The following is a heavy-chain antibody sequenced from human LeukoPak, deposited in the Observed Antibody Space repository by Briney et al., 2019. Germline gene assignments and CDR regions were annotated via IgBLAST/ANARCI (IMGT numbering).Heavy chain of an antibody. Sequence: PSETLSLTCTVSGGSISSYYWSWIRQPPGKGLEWIGYIYYSGSTNYNPSLKSRVTISVDTSKNQFSLKLSSVTAADTAVYYCARGPGLAYCSGGGCYWFDPWGQGTLVTVSS. CDR3: ARGPGLAYCSGGGCYWFDP. CDR2: IYYSGST. V-gene: IGHV4-59*08. CDR1: GGSISSYY. J-gene: IGHJ5*02. D-gene: IGHD2-15*01.